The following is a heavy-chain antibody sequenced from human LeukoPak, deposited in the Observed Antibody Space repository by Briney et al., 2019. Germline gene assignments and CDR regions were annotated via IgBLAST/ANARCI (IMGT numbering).Heavy chain of an antibody. CDR2: MNPNSGNT. V-gene: IGHV1-8*01. CDR1: GYTFTSYG. J-gene: IGHJ4*02. D-gene: IGHD3-3*01. Sequence: EAPVKVSCKASGYTFTSYGINWVRQATGQGLEWMGWMNPNSGNTGYAQKFQGRVTMTRNTSISTAYMELSSLRSEDTAVYYCARGPNYDFWSGYYTLYYWGQGTLVTVSS. CDR3: ARGPNYDFWSGYYTLYY.